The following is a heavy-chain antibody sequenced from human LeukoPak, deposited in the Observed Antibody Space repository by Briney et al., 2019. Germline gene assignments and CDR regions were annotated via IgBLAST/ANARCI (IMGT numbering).Heavy chain of an antibody. Sequence: SETLSLTCTVSGGSISNYYWSWIRQPAGKGLEWIGRIYTSGSTDYNPSLKSRVTMSVDTSKNQFSLKLSSVTAADTAVYYCARTLYDILTGYPAFDYWGQGTLVTVSS. V-gene: IGHV4-4*07. CDR3: ARTLYDILTGYPAFDY. CDR1: GGSISNYY. D-gene: IGHD3-9*01. J-gene: IGHJ4*02. CDR2: IYTSGST.